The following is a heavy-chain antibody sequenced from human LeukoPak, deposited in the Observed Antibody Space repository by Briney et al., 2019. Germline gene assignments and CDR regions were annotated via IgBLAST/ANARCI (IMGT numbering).Heavy chain of an antibody. CDR3: ARDWDYNFWSNYDH. CDR1: GFNFNQYC. Sequence: GGSLRLSCVTSGFNFNQYCVHWVRQAPGKGLEWGSYIRYDGSDKHYADSVKGRFTISRDSSKNTLYLQMSSLRAEDTAVYYCARDWDYNFWSNYDHWGQGNLVTVSS. V-gene: IGHV3-30*02. J-gene: IGHJ4*02. D-gene: IGHD3-3*01. CDR2: IRYDGSDK.